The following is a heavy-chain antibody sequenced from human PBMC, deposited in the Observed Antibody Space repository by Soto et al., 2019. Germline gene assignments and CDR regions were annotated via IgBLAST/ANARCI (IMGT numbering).Heavy chain of an antibody. Sequence: QVQLVQSGAEVKKPGSSVKVSCKTSGVSFNNNGIGWVRQAPGHGLEWMGGVSPPFRTSNYARKFQGRISTTADASTGTVNMELSSLTSEDTAQYYCARVLYYGSGSYSPYGMDVWGQGTTVNVS. CDR1: GVSFNNNG. CDR3: ARVLYYGSGSYSPYGMDV. J-gene: IGHJ6*02. V-gene: IGHV1-69*01. D-gene: IGHD3-10*01. CDR2: VSPPFRTS.